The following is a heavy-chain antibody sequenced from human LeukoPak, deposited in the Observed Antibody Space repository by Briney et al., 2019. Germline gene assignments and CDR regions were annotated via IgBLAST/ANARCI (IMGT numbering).Heavy chain of an antibody. Sequence: ATLRLSPELSVYTFTGYYMPSVPQAPGLGFRWLGWINPKIGVTSHPQTLQGRLTLTWDTSISTACIALSRVRSVETAGSCCVPSANYYYFDYWGQGNLVTVSS. V-gene: IGHV1-2*02. J-gene: IGHJ4*02. CDR3: VPSANYYYFDY. CDR2: INPKIGVT. CDR1: VYTFTGYY. D-gene: IGHD4/OR15-4a*01.